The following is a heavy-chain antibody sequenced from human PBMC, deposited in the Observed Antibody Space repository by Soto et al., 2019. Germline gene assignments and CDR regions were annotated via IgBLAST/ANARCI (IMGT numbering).Heavy chain of an antibody. Sequence: NPSESLSLTCTVSCGSISSGGYYWSWIRQHPGKGLEWIGYIYYSGSTYYNPSLKSRVTISVDTSKNQFSLKLSSVTTADTAVYYCAREIVVVPAAIGLFDYWGQGTLVTVSS. CDR2: IYYSGST. D-gene: IGHD2-2*01. CDR3: AREIVVVPAAIGLFDY. V-gene: IGHV4-31*03. CDR1: CGSISSGGYY. J-gene: IGHJ4*02.